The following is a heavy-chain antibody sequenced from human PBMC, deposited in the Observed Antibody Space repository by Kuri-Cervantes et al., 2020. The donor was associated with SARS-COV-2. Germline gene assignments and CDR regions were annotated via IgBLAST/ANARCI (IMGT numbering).Heavy chain of an antibody. V-gene: IGHV4-34*01. J-gene: IGHJ4*02. D-gene: IGHD2-15*01. CDR2: IDHGGTT. CDR3: ARGGSVDGVMVAAADY. CDR1: GFTFSSYA. Sequence: GSLRLSCAASGFTFSSYAMRWVRQAPGKGLEWIGKIDHGGTTNYNPSLESRVTLSVDTFKNQFSLKLSSVTAADTGLYYCARGGSVDGVMVAAADYWGQGTWVTVSS.